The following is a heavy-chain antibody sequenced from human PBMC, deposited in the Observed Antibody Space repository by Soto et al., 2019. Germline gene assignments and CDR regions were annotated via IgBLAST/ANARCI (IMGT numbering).Heavy chain of an antibody. CDR2: TRNKANAYST. V-gene: IGHV3-72*01. Sequence: QLVESGGGLVQPGGSLRLSCTASGFIFSDHFMDWVRQAPGKGLEWVGRTRNKANAYSTEYAASVSGRFTISRDDSENSLYLEMNTLKTEDTAVYYCVRERYYGPDSCNIGDFDYWGQGALVTVSS. CDR1: GFIFSDHF. CDR3: VRERYYGPDSCNIGDFDY. J-gene: IGHJ4*02. D-gene: IGHD3-16*01.